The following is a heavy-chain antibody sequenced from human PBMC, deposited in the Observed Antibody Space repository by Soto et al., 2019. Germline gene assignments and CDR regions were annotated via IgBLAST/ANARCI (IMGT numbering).Heavy chain of an antibody. CDR1: GGSISSYC. CDR3: ARGSIWFGELLANWFDP. D-gene: IGHD3-10*01. V-gene: IGHV4-59*01. Sequence: PSVTLSLTSTVSGGSISSYCWRWIRQHTGKGLEWIGYIYYSGSTNYNPSLKSRVTISVDTSKNQFSLKLSSVTAADTAVYYCARGSIWFGELLANWFDPWGQGTLVTVSS. CDR2: IYYSGST. J-gene: IGHJ5*02.